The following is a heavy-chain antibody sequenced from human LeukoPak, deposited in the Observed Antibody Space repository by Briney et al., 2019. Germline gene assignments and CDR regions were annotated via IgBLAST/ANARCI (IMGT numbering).Heavy chain of an antibody. J-gene: IGHJ4*02. V-gene: IGHV3-30*18. CDR1: GFTFSSYG. D-gene: IGHD3-10*01. Sequence: GRSLRLSCAASGFTFSSYGMHWVRQAPGKGLEWVAVISYDGSNKYYADSVKGRFTISRDNSKNTLYLQMNSLRAEDTAVYYCAKDNYYGSGSHDYWGQGTLVTVSS. CDR2: ISYDGSNK. CDR3: AKDNYYGSGSHDY.